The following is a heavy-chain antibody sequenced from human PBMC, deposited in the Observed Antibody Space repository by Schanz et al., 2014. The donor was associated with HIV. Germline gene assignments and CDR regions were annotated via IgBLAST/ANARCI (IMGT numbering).Heavy chain of an antibody. Sequence: EVQLLESGGCLVQPGGSLRLSCAASGFTFSNYAMIWVRQAPGKGLEWVSGISGGGGSTYYTDSVKGRFTISRDNSKNTLYLQMNSLRAEDTAVYYCAKDTTAAGRGYFQHWGQGTLVTVSS. J-gene: IGHJ1*01. V-gene: IGHV3-23*01. CDR1: GFTFSNYA. CDR2: ISGGGGST. D-gene: IGHD6-13*01. CDR3: AKDTTAAGRGYFQH.